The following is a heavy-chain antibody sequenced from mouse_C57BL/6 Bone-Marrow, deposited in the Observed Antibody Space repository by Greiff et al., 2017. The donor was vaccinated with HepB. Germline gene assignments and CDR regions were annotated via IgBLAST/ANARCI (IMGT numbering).Heavy chain of an antibody. CDR2: ISDGGSYT. V-gene: IGHV5-4*01. Sequence: DVKLVESGGGLVKPGGSLKLSCAASGFTFSSYAMSWVRQTPEKRLEWVATISDGGSYTYYPDNVKGRFTISRDNAKNNLYLQMSHLKSEDTAMYYCARDGEVVGGDWGQGTTLTVSS. CDR3: ARDGEVVGGD. CDR1: GFTFSSYA. J-gene: IGHJ2*01. D-gene: IGHD1-1*01.